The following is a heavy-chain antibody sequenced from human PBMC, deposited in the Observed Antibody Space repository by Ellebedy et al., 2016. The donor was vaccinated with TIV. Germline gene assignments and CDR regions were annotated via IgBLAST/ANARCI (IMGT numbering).Heavy chain of an antibody. Sequence: GESLKISCSASGFTFSNYAMHWVRQAPGKGLEYVSAISSNGGSSFYACSVRGRFTISRDNSRNTLYLQMNSLTTEDAAVYYCVKDPSDDFWSGYAYYFHYWGQGTLVTVSS. CDR2: ISSNGGSS. CDR1: GFTFSNYA. CDR3: VKDPSDDFWSGYAYYFHY. V-gene: IGHV3-64D*06. J-gene: IGHJ4*02. D-gene: IGHD3-3*01.